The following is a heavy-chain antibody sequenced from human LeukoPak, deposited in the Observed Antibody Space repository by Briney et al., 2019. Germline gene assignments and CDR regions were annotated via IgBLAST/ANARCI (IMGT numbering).Heavy chain of an antibody. V-gene: IGHV4-30-2*01. J-gene: IGHJ4*02. CDR3: ARGEYQLDY. Sequence: SQTLSLTCAVSGGSTSSGGYSWSWIRQPPGKGLEWIGYIYHSGSTYYNPSLKSRVTISVDRSKNQFPLKLSSVTAADTAVYYCARGEYQLDYWGQGTLVTVSS. CDR2: IYHSGST. D-gene: IGHD2-2*01. CDR1: GGSTSSGGYS.